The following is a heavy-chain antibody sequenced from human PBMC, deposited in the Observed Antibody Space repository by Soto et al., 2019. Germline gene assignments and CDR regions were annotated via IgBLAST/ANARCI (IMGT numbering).Heavy chain of an antibody. J-gene: IGHJ4*02. CDR1: GYTFIGYY. CDR3: ARARTNYYKTSDYDF. CDR2: INPNSGDT. D-gene: IGHD3-22*01. V-gene: IGHV1-2*02. Sequence: GASVKVSCKASGYTFIGYYMHWVRQAPGQGLEWMGWINPNSGDTNYAQKFQGRVTMTRDTSISTAYAELSRLRFDDTAVYYCARARTNYYKTSDYDFWGQGTLVTVSS.